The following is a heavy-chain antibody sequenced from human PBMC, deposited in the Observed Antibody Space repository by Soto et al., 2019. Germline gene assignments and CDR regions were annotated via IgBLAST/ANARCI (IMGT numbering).Heavy chain of an antibody. V-gene: IGHV4-30-2*01. J-gene: IGHJ4*02. D-gene: IGHD4-17*01. Sequence: QMQLQESGSGLVKPSQTLSLTCAVSGGSISSSVYSWSWIRQPLGKGLEWVGYIYHSGNTYYNPSLKSRVNISADRSKNQFSLKLSSVTAADTAVNFCARVHGDYGRYFDYWGQGTLVTVSS. CDR2: IYHSGNT. CDR3: ARVHGDYGRYFDY. CDR1: GGSISSSVYS.